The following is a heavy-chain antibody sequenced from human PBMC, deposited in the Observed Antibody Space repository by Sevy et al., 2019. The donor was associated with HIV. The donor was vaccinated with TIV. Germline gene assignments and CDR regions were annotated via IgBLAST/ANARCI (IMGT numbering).Heavy chain of an antibody. D-gene: IGHD2-21*02. J-gene: IGHJ3*02. CDR3: ARDLVPVVSEGDDAFDI. V-gene: IGHV4-4*07. Sequence: SETLSLTCTVSGGSINNYYWSWIRQPAGKGLEWIGRIYITGDTNYNPSLNSRVTMSVDTSKNQFSLKLKSVTAADTAVYYCARDLVPVVSEGDDAFDIWGQGTMVTVSS. CDR1: GGSINNYY. CDR2: IYITGDT.